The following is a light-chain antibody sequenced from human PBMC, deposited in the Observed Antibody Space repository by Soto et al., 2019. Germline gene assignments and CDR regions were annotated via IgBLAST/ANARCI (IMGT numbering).Light chain of an antibody. CDR3: AVWDDSLSGRV. Sequence: QAVVTQPPSASGTPGPRVTISCSGSSSNIGSHNIYWYQQLPGTAPQLLIYKNNQRPSGVPDRFSGSKSGTSASLAISGLRSEDEADYYCAVWDDSLSGRVFGGGTKLTVL. J-gene: IGLJ2*01. V-gene: IGLV1-47*01. CDR2: KNN. CDR1: SSNIGSHN.